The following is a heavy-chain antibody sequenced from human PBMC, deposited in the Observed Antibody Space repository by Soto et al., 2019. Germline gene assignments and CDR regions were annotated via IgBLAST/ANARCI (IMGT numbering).Heavy chain of an antibody. J-gene: IGHJ3*02. Sequence: GGSLRLSCAASGFTFSSDGLHWVRQAPGKGLEWVAVIWYDGSNKYYADSVKGRFTISRDNSKNTLYLQMNSLRAEDTAVYYCARDNSVAIFGVVTEWFGPGYAFEIWRQGTMVTVSS. CDR2: IWYDGSNK. D-gene: IGHD3-3*01. CDR1: GFTFSSDG. CDR3: ARDNSVAIFGVVTEWFGPGYAFEI. V-gene: IGHV3-33*01.